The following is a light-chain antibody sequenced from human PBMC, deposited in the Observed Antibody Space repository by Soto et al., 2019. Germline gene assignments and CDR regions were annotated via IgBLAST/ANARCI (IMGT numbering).Light chain of an antibody. J-gene: IGLJ2*01. CDR3: SSYRTGTLVV. CDR2: EVN. V-gene: IGLV2-14*01. CDR1: SSDVGGYKF. Sequence: QSVLTQPASVSGSPGQSITISCTGTSSDVGGYKFVSWYQQHPGKGPKLMIYEVNNRPSGFSNRFSGSKSGNTASLTISGLQAEDESDYYCSSYRTGTLVVFGGGTKLTVL.